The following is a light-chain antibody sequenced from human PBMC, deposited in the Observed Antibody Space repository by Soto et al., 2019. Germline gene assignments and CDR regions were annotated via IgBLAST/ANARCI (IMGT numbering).Light chain of an antibody. CDR1: QSLVNSDGDTY. CDR2: KVS. CDR3: MQGTYWPT. V-gene: IGKV2-30*01. Sequence: DVLMTQSPLSLPVTLGQPASISCTCSQSLVNSDGDTYLSWYQQRPRQSPRRLIYKVSNRDSGVPDRFSGSASGIDFTRKISRGEAEDVGVYYCMQGTYWPTFGQGTKLEIK. J-gene: IGKJ2*01.